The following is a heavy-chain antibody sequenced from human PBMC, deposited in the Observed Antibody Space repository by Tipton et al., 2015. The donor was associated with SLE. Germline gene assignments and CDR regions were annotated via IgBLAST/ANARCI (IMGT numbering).Heavy chain of an antibody. V-gene: IGHV1-2*02. CDR1: GYTFTGYY. J-gene: IGHJ5*02. D-gene: IGHD3-9*01. CDR3: ARGTAVLRYFDWLSQWDWFDP. CDR2: INPNSGGT. Sequence: QSGPEVKKPGASVKVSCKAPGYTFTGYYMHWVRQAPGQGLEWMGWINPNSGGTNYAQKFQGRVTMTRDTSISPAYMELSRLRSDDTAVYYCARGTAVLRYFDWLSQWDWFDPWGQGTLVTVSS.